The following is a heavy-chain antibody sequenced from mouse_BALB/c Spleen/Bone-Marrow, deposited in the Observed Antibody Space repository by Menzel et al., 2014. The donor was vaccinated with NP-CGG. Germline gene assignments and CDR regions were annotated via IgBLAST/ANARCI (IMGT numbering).Heavy chain of an antibody. CDR2: IAHGSGST. CDR3: ARSRDGYFDV. V-gene: IGHV1S41*01. Sequence: DLVKPGASVKLSCKASGYTFTSYWINWIKQRPGQGLEWIGRIAHGSGSTYYNEMFKGKATLTVDTSSSTAYIQLSSLSSEDSAVYFCARSRDGYFDVWGAGTTVTVSS. J-gene: IGHJ1*01. CDR1: GYTFTSYW.